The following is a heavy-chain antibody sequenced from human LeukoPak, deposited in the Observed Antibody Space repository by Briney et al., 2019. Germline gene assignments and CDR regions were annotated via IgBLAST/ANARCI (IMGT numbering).Heavy chain of an antibody. D-gene: IGHD2-21*01. CDR1: GFTFSSYA. J-gene: IGHJ3*02. V-gene: IGHV3-23*01. Sequence: GGSLRLSCAASGFTFSSYAMSWVRQAPGKGLKWVSVISGSGGSTYYADSVKGRFTISRDNSKNTLYLQMNSLRAEDTAIYYCTNVAGAFEIWGQGTMVTVSS. CDR3: TNVAGAFEI. CDR2: ISGSGGST.